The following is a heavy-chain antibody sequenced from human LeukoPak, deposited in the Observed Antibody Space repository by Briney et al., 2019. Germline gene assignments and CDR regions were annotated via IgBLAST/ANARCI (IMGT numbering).Heavy chain of an antibody. V-gene: IGHV4-31*03. Sequence: NTSETLSLTCTVSGGSVSSGGYYWSWIRQFPGKGLEWIGYMFNSGTAFTNPSLKSRVTVSLGTSENHFSLELTSMTAADTAVYYCARAPTKRLSSGEFSWGQGVLVTVSS. CDR1: GGSVSSGGYY. CDR3: ARAPTKRLSSGEFS. CDR2: MFNSGTA. D-gene: IGHD3-10*01. J-gene: IGHJ5*02.